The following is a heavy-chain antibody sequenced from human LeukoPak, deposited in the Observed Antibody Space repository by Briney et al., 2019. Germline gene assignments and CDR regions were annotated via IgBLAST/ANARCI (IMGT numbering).Heavy chain of an antibody. CDR1: GGSFSGYY. CDR3: ARPSRCSGSYYLADAFDI. J-gene: IGHJ3*02. D-gene: IGHD1-26*01. V-gene: IGHV4-34*01. Sequence: SETLSLTCAVYGGSFSGYYWSWIRQPPGKGLEWIGEINHGGSTNYNPSLKSRVTISVDTSKNQFSLKLSSVTAADTAVYYCARPSRCSGSYYLADAFDIWGQGTMVTVSS. CDR2: INHGGST.